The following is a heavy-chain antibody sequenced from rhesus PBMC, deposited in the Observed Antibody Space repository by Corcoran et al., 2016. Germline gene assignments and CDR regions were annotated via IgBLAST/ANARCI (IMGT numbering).Heavy chain of an antibody. CDR2: IIPLVGIT. D-gene: IGHD7-45*01. Sequence: QVQLVQSGAEVKKPGASVKVSCKASGFTFGSYAISWVRRAPGQGLEWMGVIIPLVGITNYAEKFQGRVTMTEDTSTDTAYMELSSLRSEDMAVYYCATQTGDPYAEYFEFWGQGALVTVSS. J-gene: IGHJ1*01. CDR1: GFTFGSYA. CDR3: ATQTGDPYAEYFEF. V-gene: IGHV1-198*02.